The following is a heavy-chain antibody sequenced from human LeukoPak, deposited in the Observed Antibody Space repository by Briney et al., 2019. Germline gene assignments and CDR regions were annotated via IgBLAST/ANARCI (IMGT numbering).Heavy chain of an antibody. Sequence: SETLSLTCTDSGDSISSYYWSWIRQPPGKGLEWIEYIYYSGSTNYNPSLKSRVTISVDTSKNQFSLKLSSVTAADTAVYYCARGQGEYYDFWSGYDSTYYYYMVVWGKRTTVTVSS. J-gene: IGHJ6*03. CDR2: IYYSGST. V-gene: IGHV4-59*01. CDR3: ARGQGEYYDFWSGYDSTYYYYMVV. D-gene: IGHD3-3*01. CDR1: GDSISSYY.